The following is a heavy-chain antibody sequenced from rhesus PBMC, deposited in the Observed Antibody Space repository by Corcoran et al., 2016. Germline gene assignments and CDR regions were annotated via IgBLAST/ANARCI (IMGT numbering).Heavy chain of an antibody. D-gene: IGHD4-29*01. CDR2: IDSIGST. CDR1: GGSISGSW. V-gene: IGHV4S11*01. J-gene: IGHJ4*01. Sequence: QLQLQESGPGLVQPSETLSLTCAVSGGSISGSWWRLLRPPPGKGQEWIGRIDSIGSTDDNPSLKSRVTLSVDTSKNQVSRKLSYVTAADTAVYYWARGCSSYGGFDYWGQGVLVTVSS. CDR3: ARGCSSYGGFDY.